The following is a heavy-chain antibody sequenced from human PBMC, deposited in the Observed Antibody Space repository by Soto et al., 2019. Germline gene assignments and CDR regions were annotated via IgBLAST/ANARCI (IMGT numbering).Heavy chain of an antibody. V-gene: IGHV1-3*01. D-gene: IGHD6-25*01. CDR3: AREATADIHFPYYGMDV. CDR2: INAGAGNT. J-gene: IGHJ6*02. Sequence: ASVKVSCKASGYTFTSYSMHWVRQAPGQRLEWMGGINAGAGNTNYAQKFQGRVTLTRDTSTDTVYMEVNSLRSEDTAVYFCAREATADIHFPYYGMDVWGQGTTVTAP. CDR1: GYTFTSYS.